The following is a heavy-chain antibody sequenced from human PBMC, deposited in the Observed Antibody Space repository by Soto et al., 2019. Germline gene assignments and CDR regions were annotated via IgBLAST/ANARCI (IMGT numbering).Heavy chain of an antibody. CDR1: GGSISSSSYY. J-gene: IGHJ4*02. V-gene: IGHV4-39*07. CDR3: ARVGYPYYFDY. CDR2: IYYSGST. Sequence: SETLSLTCTVSGGSISSSSYYSGWIRQPPGKGLEWIGSIYYSGSTYYNPSLKSRVTISVDTSKNQFSLKLSSVTAADTAVYYCARVGYPYYFDYRGEGILVTVS. D-gene: IGHD5-12*01.